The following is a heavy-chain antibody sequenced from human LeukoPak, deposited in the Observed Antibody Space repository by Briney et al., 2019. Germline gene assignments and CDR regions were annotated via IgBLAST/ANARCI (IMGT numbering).Heavy chain of an antibody. CDR1: GGSISSHY. D-gene: IGHD1-7*01. CDR3: AKLSLRGAFDD. V-gene: IGHV4-59*11. J-gene: IGHJ4*02. CDR2: IFYIGNT. Sequence: SETLSLTCTVSGGSISSHYWSWIRQPPGKGLEWIGYIFYIGNTNYNPSLKSRVTISVHTSKSQFSLNLSSVTAADTAVYYCAKLSLRGAFDDWGQGTLVTVSS.